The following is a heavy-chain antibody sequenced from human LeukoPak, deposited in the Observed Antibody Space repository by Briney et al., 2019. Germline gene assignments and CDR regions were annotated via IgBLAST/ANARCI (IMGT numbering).Heavy chain of an antibody. J-gene: IGHJ5*02. Sequence: GGSLRLSCAASGFTFSSYAMSWVRQAPGKGLEWVSGICGGGGSTYYADSVKGPFTISRDNSKNTLYLQMNSLRAEDTAVYYCAKDVFYSNYGIPRFDPWGQGTLVTVSS. D-gene: IGHD4-11*01. V-gene: IGHV3-23*01. CDR3: AKDVFYSNYGIPRFDP. CDR1: GFTFSSYA. CDR2: ICGGGGST.